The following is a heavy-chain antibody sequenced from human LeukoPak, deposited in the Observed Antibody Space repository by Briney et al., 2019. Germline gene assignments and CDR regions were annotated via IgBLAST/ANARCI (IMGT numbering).Heavy chain of an antibody. D-gene: IGHD6-25*01. CDR2: VFHSGGT. CDR1: GGSISSFY. Sequence: SETLSLTCTVSGGSISSFYWSWIRQPPGKGLEWIGDVFHSGGTNYNPSLKSRVATSVDTSKNQFSLKLSSVTAADTAVYYCARQIQRLPRDGIWFDPWGLGSLVTVSS. V-gene: IGHV4-59*08. J-gene: IGHJ5*02. CDR3: ARQIQRLPRDGIWFDP.